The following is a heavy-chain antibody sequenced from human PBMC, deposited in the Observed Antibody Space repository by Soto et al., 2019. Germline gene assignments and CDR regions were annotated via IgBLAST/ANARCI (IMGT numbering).Heavy chain of an antibody. V-gene: IGHV4-31*03. CDR3: ARAQSSSFDCDS. CDR1: GGSISSGDYY. CDR2: IYYSGST. J-gene: IGHJ3*02. Sequence: QVQLQESGPGLVKPSQTLSLTCTVSGGSISSGDYYWSWIRQHPGTGLEWIGYIYYSGSTYYNPSLRSRVTISVDTSKNQFSLKLSSVTAADTAVYYCARAQSSSFDCDSWGQGTMVTVSS. D-gene: IGHD6-6*01.